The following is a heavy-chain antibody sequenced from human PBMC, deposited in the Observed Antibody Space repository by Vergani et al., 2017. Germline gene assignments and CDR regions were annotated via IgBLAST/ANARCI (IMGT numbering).Heavy chain of an antibody. V-gene: IGHV3-30*02. J-gene: IGHJ4*02. Sequence: QVQLVESGGGLVKPGGSLRLSCAASGFSFSDHYMTWIRQAPGKGLEFVAFIQFDGSNQYYADSVKGRFTLSRDFSKNTLYLQMNSLRTDDTATYYCAKHFRGWGIDYWGQGTQVIVSS. CDR2: IQFDGSNQ. D-gene: IGHD3-16*01. CDR3: AKHFRGWGIDY. CDR1: GFSFSDHY.